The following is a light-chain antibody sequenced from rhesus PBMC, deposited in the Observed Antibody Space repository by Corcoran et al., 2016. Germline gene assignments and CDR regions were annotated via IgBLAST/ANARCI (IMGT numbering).Light chain of an antibody. Sequence: QAGLTQPPSVSKDLRQTATLTCTGNSNNVGNQGAAWLQQHQGHPPKLLSYRNNNRPSGISERFSATRSGNTASLTITGLPPEDEADYYCSAWDSSLSTYIFGAGTRLSVL. J-gene: IGLJ1*01. CDR3: SAWDSSLSTYI. CDR1: SNNVGNQG. V-gene: IGLV10-114*01. CDR2: RNN.